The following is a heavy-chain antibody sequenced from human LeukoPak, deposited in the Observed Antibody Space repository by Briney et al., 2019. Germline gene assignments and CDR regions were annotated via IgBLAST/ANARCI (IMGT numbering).Heavy chain of an antibody. Sequence: ASVKGSSKAFVDTLTRYNMYCVRHAPGQGLEWMGIINPSGGSTSYAQKFQGRVTMTRDTSTSTVYMELSSLRSEDTAVYYCARAGHMKWFDPWGQGTLVTVSS. CDR1: VDTLTRYN. D-gene: IGHD2-21*01. CDR3: ARAGHMKWFDP. J-gene: IGHJ5*02. V-gene: IGHV1-46*01. CDR2: INPSGGST.